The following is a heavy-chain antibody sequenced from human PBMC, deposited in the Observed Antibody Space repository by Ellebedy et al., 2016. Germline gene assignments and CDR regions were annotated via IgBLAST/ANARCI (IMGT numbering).Heavy chain of an antibody. D-gene: IGHD3/OR15-3a*01. J-gene: IGHJ6*02. CDR1: GHTFTNYH. Sequence: ASVKVSXXASGHTFTNYHIHWVRQAPGQGLEWMGIIYPSGESTYYAQMFQDRVTMTRDTSTSTVYMDLSSLRSEDTAIYFCARGSNYGMDVWGQGTTVTASS. CDR2: IYPSGEST. CDR3: ARGSNYGMDV. V-gene: IGHV1-46*01.